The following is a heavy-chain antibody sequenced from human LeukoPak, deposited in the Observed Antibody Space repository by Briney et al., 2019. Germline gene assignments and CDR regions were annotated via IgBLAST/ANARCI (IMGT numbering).Heavy chain of an antibody. J-gene: IGHJ3*02. V-gene: IGHV3-66*04. CDR2: IYSGGST. CDR1: GFTVSSNY. Sequence: GGSLGLSCAASGFTVSSNYMSWVRQAPGKGLEWVSVIYSGGSTYYADSVKGRFTISRDNSKNTLYLQMNSLRAEDTAVYYCVRLYSGYSYGLKGDDAFDIWGQGTMVTVSS. CDR3: VRLYSGYSYGLKGDDAFDI. D-gene: IGHD5-18*01.